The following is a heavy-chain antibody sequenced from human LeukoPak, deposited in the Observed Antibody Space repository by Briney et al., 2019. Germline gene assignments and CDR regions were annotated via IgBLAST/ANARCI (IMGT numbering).Heavy chain of an antibody. V-gene: IGHV3-7*01. CDR1: GFTFSSYA. D-gene: IGHD6-13*01. CDR3: ASQSYIAAAGNYMDV. CDR2: INQDGSEK. J-gene: IGHJ6*03. Sequence: PGGSLRLSCAASGFTFSSYAMSWVRQAPGKGLEWVTNINQDGSEKYYVDSVKGRFTISRDNAKNSLYLQMNSLRAEDTAVYYCASQSYIAAAGNYMDVWGKGTTVTVSS.